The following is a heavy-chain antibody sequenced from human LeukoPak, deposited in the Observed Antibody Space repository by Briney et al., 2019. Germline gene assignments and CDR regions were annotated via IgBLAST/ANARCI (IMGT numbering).Heavy chain of an antibody. D-gene: IGHD5-18*01. CDR3: ARGWRYSHGL. J-gene: IGHJ4*02. Sequence: GRSLRLSCAASGFTFSSFGMHWVRQAPGKGLEWVAVISYDGSNKYYADSVKGRFTISRDNSKNTLYLQMNSLRDEDTAIYYCARGWRYSHGLWGQGTLVTVSS. CDR1: GFTFSSFG. V-gene: IGHV3-30*03. CDR2: ISYDGSNK.